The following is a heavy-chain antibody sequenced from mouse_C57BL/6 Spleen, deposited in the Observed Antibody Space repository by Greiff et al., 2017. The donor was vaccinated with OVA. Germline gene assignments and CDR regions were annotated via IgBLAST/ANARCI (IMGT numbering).Heavy chain of an antibody. J-gene: IGHJ1*03. V-gene: IGHV14-3*01. CDR2: IDPANGNT. CDR1: GFNIKNTY. Sequence: EVQLQQSVAELVRPGASVKLSCTASGFNIKNTYMHWVKQRPEQGLEWLGRIDPANGNTKYDPKFQGKATITADTSSNTAYLQLSSLTSEDTAIYYCARSTVVADWYFGVWGTGTTVTVSS. D-gene: IGHD1-1*01. CDR3: ARSTVVADWYFGV.